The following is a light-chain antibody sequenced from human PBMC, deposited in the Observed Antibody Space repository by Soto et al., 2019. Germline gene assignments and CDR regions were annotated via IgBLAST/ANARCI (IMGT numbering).Light chain of an antibody. CDR1: GSDIGTNT. CDR3: TAWDGSMDGRV. J-gene: IGLJ3*02. V-gene: IGLV1-44*01. Sequence: QSALTQPPSASGTPGQRVTISCSGSGSDIGTNTVNWYQQPPGTAPKLLIYRTDQRRAGIPDRFSGSKSGTSASLDISGLQTDDEADYYCTAWDGSMDGRVFGGGTKLTVL. CDR2: RTD.